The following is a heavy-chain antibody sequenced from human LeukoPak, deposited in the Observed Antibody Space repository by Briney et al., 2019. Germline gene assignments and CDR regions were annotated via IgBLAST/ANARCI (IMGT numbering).Heavy chain of an antibody. Sequence: GGSLRLXCAASGFTFSSYAMSWVPQAPGKVLEWVSATSGSGASTYYADSVKGRFTISRDNSKNTLYLQMNSLRAEDTAVYYCAKDPGPRSRSTVTTGLPYYFDYWGQGTLVTVSS. J-gene: IGHJ4*02. D-gene: IGHD4-11*01. CDR2: TSGSGAST. V-gene: IGHV3-23*01. CDR3: AKDPGPRSRSTVTTGLPYYFDY. CDR1: GFTFSSYA.